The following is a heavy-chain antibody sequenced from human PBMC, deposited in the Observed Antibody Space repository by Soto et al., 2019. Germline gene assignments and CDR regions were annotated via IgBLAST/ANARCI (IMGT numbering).Heavy chain of an antibody. CDR1: GFTFSSYT. V-gene: IGHV3-21*01. D-gene: IGHD3-9*01. Sequence: EVRLVESGGGLVKPGGPLRLSCAASGFTFSSYTMNWVRQAPGKGLECVSSISSSSTSVYYADSVKGRFTISRDNAKNSLYLQMNILRAEDTAVYYCASGPYFEILTGYFDPWGQGTLVTVSS. J-gene: IGHJ5*02. CDR3: ASGPYFEILTGYFDP. CDR2: ISSSSTSV.